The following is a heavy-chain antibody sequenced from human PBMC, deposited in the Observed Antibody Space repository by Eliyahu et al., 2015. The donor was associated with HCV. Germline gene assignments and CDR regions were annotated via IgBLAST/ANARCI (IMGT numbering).Heavy chain of an antibody. CDR2: IKSKTDGGTT. V-gene: IGHV3-15*01. J-gene: IGHJ3*02. Sequence: EVQLVESGGGLVKPGGSLRLSCXASGFTFXNAXLSWVRQAPGKGLEWVGRIKSKTDGGTTDYAAPVKGRFTISRDDSKNTLYLQMNSLKTEDTAVYYCTTEVVTAIRANDAFDIWGQGTMVTVSS. CDR3: TTEVVTAIRANDAFDI. CDR1: GFTFXNAX. D-gene: IGHD2-21*02.